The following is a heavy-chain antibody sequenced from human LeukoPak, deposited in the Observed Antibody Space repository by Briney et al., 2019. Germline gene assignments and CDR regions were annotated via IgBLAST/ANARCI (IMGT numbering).Heavy chain of an antibody. CDR2: VYSDGKT. CDR1: GFTVSTNY. Sequence: GGSLRLSCAASGFTVSTNYMSWARQAPGKGLEWVSVVYSDGKTCYADTVKGRFTISKDNSRNTLYLQMNSLRAEDTAVYYCAKDGRGYDFWSENWFDPWGQGTLVTVSS. CDR3: AKDGRGYDFWSENWFDP. J-gene: IGHJ5*02. V-gene: IGHV3-53*05. D-gene: IGHD3-3*01.